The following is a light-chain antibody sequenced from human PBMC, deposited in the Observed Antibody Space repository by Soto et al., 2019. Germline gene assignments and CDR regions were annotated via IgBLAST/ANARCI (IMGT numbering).Light chain of an antibody. Sequence: EIVLTQSPATLSLSPGERATLSCRASQSISSSYVAWYQQKPGQAPRLLIYGPSNRTTGIPDRFSGSGSGTDFTLTISSLEPEDFAVYCCQHYGTSPFTLAQGTRLEI. CDR2: GPS. V-gene: IGKV3-20*01. J-gene: IGKJ5*01. CDR3: QHYGTSPFT. CDR1: QSISSSY.